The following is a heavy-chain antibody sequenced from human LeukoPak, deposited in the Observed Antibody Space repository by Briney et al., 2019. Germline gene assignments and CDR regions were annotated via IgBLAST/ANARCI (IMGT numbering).Heavy chain of an antibody. D-gene: IGHD2-15*01. CDR3: ARVLGGSQFDP. Sequence: SETLSLTCAVYGGSFSGYYWSWIRQPPGKGLEWIGYIYHSGSTYYNPSLKSRVTISVDRSKNQFSLKLSSVTAADTAVYYRARVLGGSQFDPWGQGTLVTVSS. J-gene: IGHJ5*02. V-gene: IGHV4-30-2*01. CDR1: GGSFSGYY. CDR2: IYHSGST.